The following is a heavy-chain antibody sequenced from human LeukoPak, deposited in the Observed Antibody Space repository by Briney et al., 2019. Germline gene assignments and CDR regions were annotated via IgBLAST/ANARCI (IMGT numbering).Heavy chain of an antibody. V-gene: IGHV4-34*01. CDR3: ARGNVVPAAILHYYYYMDV. D-gene: IGHD2-2*02. J-gene: IGHJ6*03. CDR2: INHSGST. Sequence: SETLSLTCAVYGGSFSGYYWSWIRQPPGKGLEWIGEINHSGSTNYNPSLKSRVTISVDTSKNQFSLKLSSVTAADTAVYYCARGNVVPAAILHYYYYMDVWGKGTTVTVSS. CDR1: GGSFSGYY.